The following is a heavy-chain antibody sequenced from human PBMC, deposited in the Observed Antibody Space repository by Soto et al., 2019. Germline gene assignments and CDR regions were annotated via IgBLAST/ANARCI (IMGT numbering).Heavy chain of an antibody. CDR2: ISYDGSNK. J-gene: IGHJ6*02. V-gene: IGHV3-30*18. D-gene: IGHD6-19*01. CDR1: GFTFSSYG. CDR3: AKDQGTVAGYNYYYYGMDV. Sequence: QVQLVESGGGVVQPGRSLRLSCAASGFTFSSYGMHWVRQAPGKGLEWVAVISYDGSNKYYADSVKGRFTISRDNSKNTLYLQMNSLRAEDTAVYYCAKDQGTVAGYNYYYYGMDVWGQGTTVTVSS.